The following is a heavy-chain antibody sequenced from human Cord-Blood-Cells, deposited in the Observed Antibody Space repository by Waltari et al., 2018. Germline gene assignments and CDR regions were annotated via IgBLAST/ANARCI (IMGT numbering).Heavy chain of an antibody. CDR3: ARELVRQAFDI. CDR2: ISSSSSYL. J-gene: IGHJ3*02. D-gene: IGHD2-8*02. Sequence: EVQLVESGGGLVKPGGSLRLSCAASGFTFSSYSMNWVRQAPGKGLEWVSSISSSSSYLYYADSVKGRFTISRDNAKNSLYLQMNSLRAEDTAVYYCARELVRQAFDIWGQVTMVTVSS. CDR1: GFTFSSYS. V-gene: IGHV3-21*01.